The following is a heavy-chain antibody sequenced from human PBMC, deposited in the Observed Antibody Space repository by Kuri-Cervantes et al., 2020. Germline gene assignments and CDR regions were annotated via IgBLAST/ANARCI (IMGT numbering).Heavy chain of an antibody. Sequence: SETLSLTCTLSGDSITSGDYYWTWTRQHPGKGLEWIGYIYYSGSTYYNPSLKSRVTISVDTSKNQFSLKLSSVTAADTAVYYCGRVRSLGDYPPRWYFDYWGQGTLVTVSS. J-gene: IGHJ4*02. V-gene: IGHV4-31*03. CDR1: GDSITSGDYY. CDR2: IYYSGST. D-gene: IGHD4-17*01. CDR3: GRVRSLGDYPPRWYFDY.